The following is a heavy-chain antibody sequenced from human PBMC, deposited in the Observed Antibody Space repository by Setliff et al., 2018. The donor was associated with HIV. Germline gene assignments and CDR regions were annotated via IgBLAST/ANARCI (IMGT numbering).Heavy chain of an antibody. CDR1: GLTFSSYD. V-gene: IGHV3-13*01. D-gene: IGHD3-22*01. Sequence: PGGSLRLSCAASGLTFSSYDMHWVRQAAGKGLEWVSGIGRGGDTYYLGSVKGRFTISRENAKNSLYLQMNSLRAGDTAVYYCARGNYYDSSGTFDYWGQGTLVTVSS. J-gene: IGHJ4*02. CDR3: ARGNYYDSSGTFDY. CDR2: IGRGGDT.